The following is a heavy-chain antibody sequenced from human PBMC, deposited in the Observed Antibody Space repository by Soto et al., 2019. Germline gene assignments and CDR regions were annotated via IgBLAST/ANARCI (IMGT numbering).Heavy chain of an antibody. D-gene: IGHD5-18*01. CDR2: IYPSGMP. CDR3: ARERGGYGLFDS. J-gene: IGHJ4*02. Sequence: QLQLQESGSGLVKPSHTLSLTCTVSGGSISNAAYSWSWIRQPPGKGLEWIGYIYPSGMPFHNPSLRSRVTISIDRSNDQFSLNLKSVTAADTAVYYCARERGGYGLFDSWGQRTLVTVSS. CDR1: GGSISNAAYS. V-gene: IGHV4-30-2*01.